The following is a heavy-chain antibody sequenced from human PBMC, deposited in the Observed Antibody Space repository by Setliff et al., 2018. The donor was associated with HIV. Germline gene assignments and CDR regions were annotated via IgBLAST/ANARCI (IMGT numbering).Heavy chain of an antibody. Sequence: SETLSLTCTVSGDSIRGYYWSWIRQPPGKGLEWMGYVFYTGFAAYNPSLKSRLTISVDTSKSQYSLRLTSVTAADTAIYYCARQVSIPGVAITPVDYWGQGALVTVSS. J-gene: IGHJ4*02. V-gene: IGHV4-59*08. D-gene: IGHD5-12*01. CDR3: ARQVSIPGVAITPVDY. CDR2: VFYTGFA. CDR1: GDSIRGYY.